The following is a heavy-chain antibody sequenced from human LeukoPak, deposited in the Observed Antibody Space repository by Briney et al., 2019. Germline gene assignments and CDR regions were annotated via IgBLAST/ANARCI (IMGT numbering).Heavy chain of an antibody. D-gene: IGHD5-12*01. CDR2: IYYTGTT. Sequence: SETLSLNCTVSGGSISNSAYYWGWIRQPPGKGLEWIGSIYYTGTTSYNPSLESRVTISVDSSNNQISLNLNSVIAADTAMYFCARENPASIVATNYFDYWGQGTLVTASS. CDR1: GGSISNSAYY. CDR3: ARENPASIVATNYFDY. J-gene: IGHJ4*02. V-gene: IGHV4-39*07.